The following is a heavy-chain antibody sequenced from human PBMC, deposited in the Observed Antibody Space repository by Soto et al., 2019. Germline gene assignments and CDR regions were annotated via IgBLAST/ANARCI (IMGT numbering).Heavy chain of an antibody. D-gene: IGHD2-2*01. V-gene: IGHV3-7*01. CDR3: ARALVPAARYYYYYGMDV. CDR2: IKQDGSEK. J-gene: IGHJ6*02. Sequence: GGSLRLSCAASGFTFSSYWMSCVRQAPGEGLEWVANIKQDGSEKYYVDSVKGRFTISRDNAKNSLYLQMNSLRAEDTAVYYCARALVPAARYYYYYGMDVWGQGTTVTVSS. CDR1: GFTFSSYW.